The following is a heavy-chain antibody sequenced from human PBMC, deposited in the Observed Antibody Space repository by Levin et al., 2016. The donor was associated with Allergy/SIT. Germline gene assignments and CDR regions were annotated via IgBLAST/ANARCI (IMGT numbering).Heavy chain of an antibody. Sequence: SVKVSCKASGGTFSSYAISWVRQAPGQGLEWMGGIIPIFGTANYAQKFQGRVTITADKSTSTAYMELSSLRSEDTAVYYCARGREIELELLGYYYYGMDVWGQGTTVTVSS. J-gene: IGHJ6*02. CDR1: GGTFSSYA. CDR3: ARGREIELELLGYYYYGMDV. V-gene: IGHV1-69*06. D-gene: IGHD1-7*01. CDR2: IIPIFGTA.